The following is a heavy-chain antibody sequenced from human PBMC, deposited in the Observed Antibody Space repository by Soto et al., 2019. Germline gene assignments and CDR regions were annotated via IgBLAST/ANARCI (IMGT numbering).Heavy chain of an antibody. V-gene: IGHV3-13*01. CDR3: ARGRGYSGYDWGGRYWYFDL. CDR2: IGTAGDT. D-gene: IGHD5-12*01. Sequence: EVQLVESGGGLVQPGGSLRLSCAASGFTFSSYDMHWVRQATGKGLEWVSAIGTAGDTYYPGSVKGRFTISRENAKNSLYLQMNSRRAGDTAVYYCARGRGYSGYDWGGRYWYFDLWGRGTLVTVSS. J-gene: IGHJ2*01. CDR1: GFTFSSYD.